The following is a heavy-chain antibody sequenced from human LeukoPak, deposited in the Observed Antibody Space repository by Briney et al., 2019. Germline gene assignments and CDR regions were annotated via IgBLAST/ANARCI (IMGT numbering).Heavy chain of an antibody. CDR1: GFTVSNKY. Sequence: GGSLRLSCAASGFTVSNKYMSWVRQAPGKGLEWVSVIYSGGSTYYADSVKGRFTISGDNSKNTLYLQMSSLRAEDTAVYYCARDIGGSYTPGDYWGQGTLVTVSS. V-gene: IGHV3-66*01. J-gene: IGHJ4*02. CDR3: ARDIGGSYTPGDY. CDR2: IYSGGST. D-gene: IGHD1-26*01.